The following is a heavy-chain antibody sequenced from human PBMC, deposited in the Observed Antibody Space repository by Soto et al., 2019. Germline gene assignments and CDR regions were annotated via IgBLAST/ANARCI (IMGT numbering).Heavy chain of an antibody. Sequence: PSETLSLTCTVSGGSLSPHYWSWIRQPPGKGLEWIGYIYYSGTTKSNPSLESRITMSVDTSRNQFSLKLRSVTAADTAVYYCARGYYDNRGYSNPFGNWGLGTLVTVSS. V-gene: IGHV4-59*11. J-gene: IGHJ4*02. CDR1: GGSLSPHY. D-gene: IGHD3-22*01. CDR2: IYYSGTT. CDR3: ARGYYDNRGYSNPFGN.